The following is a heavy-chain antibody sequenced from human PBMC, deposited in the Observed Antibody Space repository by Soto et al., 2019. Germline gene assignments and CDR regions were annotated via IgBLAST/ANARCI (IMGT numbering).Heavy chain of an antibody. D-gene: IGHD1-7*01. CDR2: INPSGGST. Sequence: VASVKVSCKASGYTFTSYYMHWVRQAPGQGLEWMGIINPSGGSTSYAQKFQGRVTMTRDTSTSTVYMELSSLRSEDTAVYYCARDRTITGTSNEFDYWGQGTLVTVS. V-gene: IGHV1-46*01. J-gene: IGHJ4*02. CDR3: ARDRTITGTSNEFDY. CDR1: GYTFTSYY.